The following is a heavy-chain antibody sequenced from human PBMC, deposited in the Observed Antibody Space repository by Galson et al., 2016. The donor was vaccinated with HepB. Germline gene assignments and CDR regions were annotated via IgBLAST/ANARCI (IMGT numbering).Heavy chain of an antibody. CDR1: GFAFSNYA. CDR3: ANRSRDGYNSPLEY. J-gene: IGHJ4*02. Sequence: SLRLSCAVSGFAFSNYAMNWVRQAPGKGLEWVSGISANGDRLSYGDSARGRFTISRDNFKNTLYLQMDSLGADHTAVYYCANRSRDGYNSPLEYWGQGTLVTVSS. D-gene: IGHD5-24*01. CDR2: ISANGDRL. V-gene: IGHV3-23*01.